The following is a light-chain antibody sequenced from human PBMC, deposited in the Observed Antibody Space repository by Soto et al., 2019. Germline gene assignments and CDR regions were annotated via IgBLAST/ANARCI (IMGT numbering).Light chain of an antibody. CDR3: QQYNNWPLT. V-gene: IGKV3-15*01. J-gene: IGKJ4*01. Sequence: EIVMTQSPATLSVSPGERGTLPCKARQSVSNNLAWDQPEPGQAPRLLIYGASTRATGISARFSGSGSGTEFTLTISSLQSEDFAVYYCQQYNNWPLTFGGGTKVEIK. CDR1: QSVSNN. CDR2: GAS.